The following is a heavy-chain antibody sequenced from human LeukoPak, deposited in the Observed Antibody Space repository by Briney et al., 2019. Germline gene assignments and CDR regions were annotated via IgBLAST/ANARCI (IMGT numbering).Heavy chain of an antibody. CDR2: IKSKTDGGTT. J-gene: IGHJ3*02. V-gene: IGHV3-15*01. CDR3: TTDGEYQLLAAFDI. Sequence: PGGSLRLSCAASGLTLSNAWMSWVRQAPGRGLEWVGRIKSKTDGGTTDYAAPVKGRFTISRDDSKNTLYLQMNSLKTEDTAVYYCTTDGEYQLLAAFDIWGPGKMVTVSS. CDR1: GLTLSNAW. D-gene: IGHD2-2*01.